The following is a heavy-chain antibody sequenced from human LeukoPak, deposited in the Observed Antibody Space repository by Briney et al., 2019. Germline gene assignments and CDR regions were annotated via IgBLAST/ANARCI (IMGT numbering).Heavy chain of an antibody. D-gene: IGHD3-22*01. CDR1: GGSISGSNW. CDR2: IYHSGST. J-gene: IGHJ4*02. CDR3: ARDWGSGYYDY. V-gene: IGHV4-4*02. Sequence: PSGTLSLTCAVSGGSISGSNWWSWVRQPPGKGLEWIGEIYHSGSTNYNPSLKSRVTISVDTSKNQFSLKLSSVTAADTAVYYCARDWGSGYYDYWGQGTLVTVSS.